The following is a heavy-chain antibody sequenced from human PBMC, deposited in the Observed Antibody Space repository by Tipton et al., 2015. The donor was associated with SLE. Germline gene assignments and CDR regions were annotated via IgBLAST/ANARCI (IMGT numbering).Heavy chain of an antibody. CDR3: ARGEVRGVILASYYYYGMDV. Sequence: TLSLTCAVYGGSFSGYYWSWIRQPPGKGLEWIGEINHSGSTNYNPSLKSRVTISVDTSKNQFSLKLSSVTAADTAVYYCARGEVRGVILASYYYYGMDVWGQGTTVTVSS. D-gene: IGHD3-10*01. CDR2: INHSGST. V-gene: IGHV4-34*01. CDR1: GGSFSGYY. J-gene: IGHJ6*02.